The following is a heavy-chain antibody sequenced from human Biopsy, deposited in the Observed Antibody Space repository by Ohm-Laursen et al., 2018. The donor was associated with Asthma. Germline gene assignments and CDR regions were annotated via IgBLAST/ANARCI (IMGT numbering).Heavy chain of an antibody. CDR3: ARGPELDV. J-gene: IGHJ6*02. V-gene: IGHV4-34*01. Sequence: SDTLSLTCYVYPGSFSGFFWTWIRQSPGKGLEWIGETNERGVTNNNPSLKSRVIISIDTYWNRVSLKLTSVTAADTAVYYCARGPELDVWGQGTTVTVYS. CDR2: TNERGVT. CDR1: PGSFSGFF.